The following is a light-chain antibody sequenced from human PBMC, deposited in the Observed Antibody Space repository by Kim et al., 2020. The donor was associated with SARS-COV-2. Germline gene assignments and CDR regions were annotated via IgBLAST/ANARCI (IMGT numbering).Light chain of an antibody. Sequence: EIVLTQYPGTLSLSPGERATLACRASQSVSSSYLAWYQQKPGQAPRLLIYGASSRATGIPDRFSGSGSGTDFTLTISRLEPEDFAVYYCQQYGSFTFGGGTKVDIK. CDR1: QSVSSSY. CDR3: QQYGSFT. J-gene: IGKJ4*01. V-gene: IGKV3-20*01. CDR2: GAS.